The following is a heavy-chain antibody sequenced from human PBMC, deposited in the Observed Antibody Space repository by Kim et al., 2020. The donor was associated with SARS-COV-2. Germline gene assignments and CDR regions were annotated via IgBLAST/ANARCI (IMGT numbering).Heavy chain of an antibody. CDR2: IYYSGST. J-gene: IGHJ4*02. CDR3: ARLDDILTGYYAGFPDY. Sequence: SETLSLTCTVSGGSISSSSYYWGWIRQPPGKGLEWIGSIYYSGSTYYNPSLKSRVTISVDTSKNQFSLKLSSVTAADTAVYYCARLDDILTGYYAGFPDYWGQGTLVTVSS. CDR1: GGSISSSSYY. V-gene: IGHV4-39*01. D-gene: IGHD3-9*01.